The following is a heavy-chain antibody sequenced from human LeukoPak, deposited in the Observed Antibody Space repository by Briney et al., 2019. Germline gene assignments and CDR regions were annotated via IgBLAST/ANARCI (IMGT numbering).Heavy chain of an antibody. J-gene: IGHJ6*03. CDR1: GYSISSGYY. CDR3: ARGVSGSYSSYYYYYMDV. V-gene: IGHV4-38-2*02. D-gene: IGHD1-26*01. CDR2: IYHSGST. Sequence: SETLSLTCTVSGYSISSGYYWGWIRQPPGKGLEWLGSIYHSGSTYYNPSLKSRVTISVDTSKNQFSLKLSSVTAADTAVYYCARGVSGSYSSYYYYYMDVWGKGTTVTVSS.